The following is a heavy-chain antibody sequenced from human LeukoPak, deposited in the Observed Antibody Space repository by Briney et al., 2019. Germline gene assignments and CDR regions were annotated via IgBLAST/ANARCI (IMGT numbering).Heavy chain of an antibody. Sequence: SQILSLTCAISGDSISSTSTAWHWIRQSPSRGLEWLGRTYYRSKWYTDYAESVKSRLVINPDTSKNEFSLQMTSVTSSDTAIYFCARGPKTGWFDHWGQGTLVTVSS. D-gene: IGHD3-9*01. CDR3: ARGPKTGWFDH. CDR2: TYYRSKWYT. J-gene: IGHJ5*02. V-gene: IGHV6-1*01. CDR1: GDSISSTSTA.